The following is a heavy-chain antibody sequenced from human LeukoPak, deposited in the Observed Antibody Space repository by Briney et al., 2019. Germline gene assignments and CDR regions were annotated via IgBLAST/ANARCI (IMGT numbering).Heavy chain of an antibody. Sequence: GGSLRLSCAASGFTFSSYAMHWVRQAPGKGLEWVAVISYDGSNKYYADSVKGRFTISRDNSKNTLYLQMNSLRAEDTAVYYCARDKAFWNDEGGAFDIWGQRTMVTVSS. J-gene: IGHJ3*02. V-gene: IGHV3-30*04. CDR1: GFTFSSYA. CDR3: ARDKAFWNDEGGAFDI. D-gene: IGHD1-1*01. CDR2: ISYDGSNK.